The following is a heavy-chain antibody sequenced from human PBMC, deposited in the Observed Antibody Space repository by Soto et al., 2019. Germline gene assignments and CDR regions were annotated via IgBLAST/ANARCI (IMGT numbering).Heavy chain of an antibody. CDR3: ARVAPDPIVGATHLVQDY. Sequence: ASVKVSCKASGYTFTSYGISWVRQAPGQGLEWMGWISAYNGNTNYAQKLQGRVTMTTDTSTSTAYMELRSLRSDDTAVSYCARVAPDPIVGATHLVQDYWGQGTLVTVSS. V-gene: IGHV1-18*01. CDR1: GYTFTSYG. J-gene: IGHJ4*02. CDR2: ISAYNGNT. D-gene: IGHD1-26*01.